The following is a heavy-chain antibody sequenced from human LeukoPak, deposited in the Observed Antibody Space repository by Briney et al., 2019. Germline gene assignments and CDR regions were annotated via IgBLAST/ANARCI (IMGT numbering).Heavy chain of an antibody. CDR2: MNPNSGNT. CDR3: ARGGVELLS. J-gene: IGHJ5*02. V-gene: IGHV1-8*03. Sequence: ASVKVSCKASGYTFTGYYMHWVRQAPGQGLEWMGWMNPNSGNTGYAQKFQGRVTITRNTSISTAYMELSSLRSEDTAVYYCARGGVELLSWGQGTLVTVSS. CDR1: GYTFTGYY. D-gene: IGHD3-10*01.